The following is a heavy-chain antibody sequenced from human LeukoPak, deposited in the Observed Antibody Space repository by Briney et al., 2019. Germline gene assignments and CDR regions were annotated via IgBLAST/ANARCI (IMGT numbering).Heavy chain of an antibody. J-gene: IGHJ5*02. V-gene: IGHV1-46*03. CDR1: GYTFTIYY. Sequence: ASVRVSCEASGYTFTIYYMHWVREPPGQGLEWRGIINPSGGSTSYAQKFQGRVTMTRDTSTSTVYMELSSLRSEDTAVYYCARVSRLLAWFDPWGQGTLVTVSS. CDR2: INPSGGST. D-gene: IGHD2-15*01. CDR3: ARVSRLLAWFDP.